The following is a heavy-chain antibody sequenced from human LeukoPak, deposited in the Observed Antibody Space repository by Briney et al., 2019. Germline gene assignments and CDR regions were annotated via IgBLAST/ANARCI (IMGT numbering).Heavy chain of an antibody. Sequence: GGSLRLSCAASGFTSSSSTMSWVRQAPGKGLEWVSTIGTSNAGTYYADSVKGRFTISRDNPRNTLYLHMASLRAEDTAIYYCAKHLHLWASFDSWGQGTLVTVSS. J-gene: IGHJ4*02. V-gene: IGHV3-23*01. CDR3: AKHLHLWASFDS. CDR2: IGTSNAGT. CDR1: GFTSSSST. D-gene: IGHD5-18*01.